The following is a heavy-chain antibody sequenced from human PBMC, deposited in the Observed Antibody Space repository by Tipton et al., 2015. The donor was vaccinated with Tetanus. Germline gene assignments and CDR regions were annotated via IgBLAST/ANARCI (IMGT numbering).Heavy chain of an antibody. CDR2: IYYSGST. CDR1: GGSISSYY. D-gene: IGHD3-22*01. CDR3: ARYYDSSGYYRRRYTSSFDY. J-gene: IGHJ4*02. V-gene: IGHV4-59*01. Sequence: LSLTCTVSGGSISSYYWSWIRQPPGKGLEWIGYIYYSGSTNYNPSLKSRVTISVDTSKNQFSLKLSSVTAADTAVYYFARYYDSSGYYRRRYTSSFDYWGQGTLVTVSS.